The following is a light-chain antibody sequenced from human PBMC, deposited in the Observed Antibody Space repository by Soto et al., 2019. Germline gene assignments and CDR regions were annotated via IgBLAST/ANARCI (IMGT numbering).Light chain of an antibody. CDR3: QQYHDWKT. Sequence: EIVMTQSPAILSVSPGEGATLSCRASESVSSNLAWYQQRPGQAPRVLIYDASTRATGIPARFSGSGSGTEFTLTISSLQSEVFAVYYCQQYHDWKTFGQGTKVDIK. CDR1: ESVSSN. J-gene: IGKJ1*01. V-gene: IGKV3-15*01. CDR2: DAS.